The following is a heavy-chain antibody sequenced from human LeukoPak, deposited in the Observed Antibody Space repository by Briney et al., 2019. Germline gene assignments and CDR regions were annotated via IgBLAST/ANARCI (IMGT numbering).Heavy chain of an antibody. CDR1: GFTFNNYA. CDR2: IRGGGSAT. J-gene: IGHJ4*02. D-gene: IGHD3-22*01. CDR3: ARGGVHYDSSGYLEYFDY. V-gene: IGHV3-23*01. Sequence: GGSLRLSCAASGFTFNNYAMNWVRQAPGKGLEWVSVIRGGGSATYYADSVKGRFTISRDNAKNSLYLQMNSLRAEDTAVYYCARGGVHYDSSGYLEYFDYWGQGTLVTVSS.